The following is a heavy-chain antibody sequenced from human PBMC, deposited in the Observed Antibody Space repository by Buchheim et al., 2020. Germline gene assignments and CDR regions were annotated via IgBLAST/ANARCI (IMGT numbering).Heavy chain of an antibody. V-gene: IGHV3-74*03. Sequence: EVQLVESGGGLVQPGGSLRLSCAASGFSITSSSMFWVRHAPGKGLMWVSQIHTDGSSITYADSVKGRFTMSRDSAKNTLSLQMNSLRDEDTSVYYCTRGGVRYGMDVWGQGTT. D-gene: IGHD2-8*01. CDR3: TRGGVRYGMDV. J-gene: IGHJ6*02. CDR2: IHTDGSSI. CDR1: GFSITSSS.